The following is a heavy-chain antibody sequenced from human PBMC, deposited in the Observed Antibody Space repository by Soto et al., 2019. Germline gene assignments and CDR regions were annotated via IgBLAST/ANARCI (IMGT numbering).Heavy chain of an antibody. V-gene: IGHV1-3*01. J-gene: IGHJ6*02. Sequence: ASVKVSFKASGYTFTSSGIHWVRQAPVQRLEWTGWINAGNGNTKYSEKFQGRVAITRDTSASTAYLELSSLRSEDTAVYYCARDPNDSSAYYHHYYYGMDVWGQGTTVTVTS. D-gene: IGHD3-22*01. CDR3: ARDPNDSSAYYHHYYYGMDV. CDR1: GYTFTSSG. CDR2: INAGNGNT.